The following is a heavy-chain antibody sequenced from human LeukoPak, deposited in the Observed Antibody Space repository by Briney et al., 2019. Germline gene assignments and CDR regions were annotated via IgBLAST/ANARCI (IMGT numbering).Heavy chain of an antibody. CDR3: ARQDYDFWSGPNKNWFDP. CDR1: GFTFSSYS. D-gene: IGHD3-3*01. CDR2: ISSSSSYI. J-gene: IGHJ5*02. Sequence: SGGSLRLSCAASGFTFSSYSMNRVRQAPGKGLEWVSSISSSSSYIYYADSVKGRFTISRDNAKNSLYLQMNSLRAEDTAVYYCARQDYDFWSGPNKNWFDPWGQGTLVTVSS. V-gene: IGHV3-21*01.